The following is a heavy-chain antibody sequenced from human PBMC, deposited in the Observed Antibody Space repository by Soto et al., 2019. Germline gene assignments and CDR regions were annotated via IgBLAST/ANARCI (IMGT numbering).Heavy chain of an antibody. CDR1: GGSISSSNW. Sequence: QVQLQESGPGLVKPSGTLSLTCAVSGGSISSSNWWSWVRQPPGTGLEWIGEIYHSGSTNYIPSLKSRVTISVDKSRNQFSLKLSSVTAADTAVYYCASVHYYDSSGRRRRGNAFDIWGQGTMVTVSS. V-gene: IGHV4-4*02. CDR2: IYHSGST. J-gene: IGHJ3*02. CDR3: ASVHYYDSSGRRRRGNAFDI. D-gene: IGHD3-22*01.